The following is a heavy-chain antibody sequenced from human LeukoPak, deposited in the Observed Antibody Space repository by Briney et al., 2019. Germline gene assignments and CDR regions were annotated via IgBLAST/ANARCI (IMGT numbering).Heavy chain of an antibody. Sequence: GGSLRLSCAASGFTFSSYGMHWVRQAPGKGLEWVAVIWYDGSNKYYADSVKGRFTISRDNSKNTLYLQMNTLGAEDTAVYYCAKVARLGYSGYDFWEDYFDYWGQGTLVTVSS. CDR1: GFTFSSYG. CDR2: IWYDGSNK. J-gene: IGHJ4*02. D-gene: IGHD5-12*01. CDR3: AKVARLGYSGYDFWEDYFDY. V-gene: IGHV3-33*06.